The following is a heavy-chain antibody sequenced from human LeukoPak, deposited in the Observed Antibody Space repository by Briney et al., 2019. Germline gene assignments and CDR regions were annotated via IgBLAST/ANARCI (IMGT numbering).Heavy chain of an antibody. CDR1: GGTFSSYA. CDR3: ARGGGSGSYGFDY. J-gene: IGHJ4*02. V-gene: IGHV1-69*05. Sequence: SVKVSCKASGGTFSSYAISWVRQAPGQGLEWMGRIIPIFGTANYAQKFQGRVTITTDESTSTAYMELGSLRSEDTAVYYCARGGGSGSYGFDYWGQGTLVTVSS. D-gene: IGHD3-10*01. CDR2: IIPIFGTA.